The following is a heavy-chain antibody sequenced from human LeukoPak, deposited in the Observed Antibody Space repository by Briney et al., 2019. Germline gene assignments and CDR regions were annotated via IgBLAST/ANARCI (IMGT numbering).Heavy chain of an antibody. V-gene: IGHV4-34*01. CDR3: ARAGRTYYYDSSGYYY. D-gene: IGHD3-22*01. Sequence: PSETLSLTCAVYGVSFSGYYWSWIRQPPGKGLEWIGEINHSGSTNYNPSLKGRVTISVDTSKNQFSLKLSSVTAADTAVYYCARAGRTYYYDSSGYYYWGQGTLVTVSS. CDR1: GVSFSGYY. CDR2: INHSGST. J-gene: IGHJ4*02.